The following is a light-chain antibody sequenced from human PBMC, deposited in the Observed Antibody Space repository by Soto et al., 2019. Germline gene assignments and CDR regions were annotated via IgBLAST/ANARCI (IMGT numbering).Light chain of an antibody. Sequence: EIVLTQSPATLSLSPGERATLSCRASQSVSSYLAWYQQKPGQAPRLLIGASSRATGVPDRFIASGCGRHFTLTISRLEPEDFAVYYCQQFASSLRTFRRGTKVDIK. CDR3: QQFASSLRT. V-gene: IGKV3-20*01. CDR1: QSVSSY. CDR2: GAS. J-gene: IGKJ1*01.